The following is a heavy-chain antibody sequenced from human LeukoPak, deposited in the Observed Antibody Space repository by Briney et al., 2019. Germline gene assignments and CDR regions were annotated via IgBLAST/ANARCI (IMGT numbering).Heavy chain of an antibody. V-gene: IGHV3-23*01. Sequence: PGGSLRLSXAASGFTFSSYAMSWLRQAPGKGLEWVSAISGSGGSTYYADSVKGRFTISRDNSKNTLYLQMNSLRAEDTVVYYCAKDLDYYGSGSDPVFDYWGQGTLVTASS. CDR3: AKDLDYYGSGSDPVFDY. CDR2: ISGSGGST. CDR1: GFTFSSYA. J-gene: IGHJ4*02. D-gene: IGHD3-10*01.